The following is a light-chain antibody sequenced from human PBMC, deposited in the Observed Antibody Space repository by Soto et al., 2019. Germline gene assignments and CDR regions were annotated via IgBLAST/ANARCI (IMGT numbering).Light chain of an antibody. Sequence: LTQPPSASGSPGQSVAISCTGTSSDVGGYNYVSWYQQHPGKAPKLMIYEVNKRPSGAPDRFSGSKSGNTASLTVSGLQAEDEADYYCSSYAGSSNVFGTGTRSPS. CDR1: SSDVGGYNY. J-gene: IGLJ1*01. CDR2: EVN. V-gene: IGLV2-8*01. CDR3: SSYAGSSNV.